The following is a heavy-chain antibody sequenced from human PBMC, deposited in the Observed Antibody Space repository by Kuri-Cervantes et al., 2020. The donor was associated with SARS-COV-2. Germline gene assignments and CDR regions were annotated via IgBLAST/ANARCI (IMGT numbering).Heavy chain of an antibody. D-gene: IGHD3-22*01. Sequence: GGSLRLSCAASRITVNSNYMSWVRQAPGKGLEWVSIIYTGGDTYYADSVKGRFTIARDISKNTLYLQLNSLKNEDTAVYYCARVTVIMIVGGYWFDLWGQGTLVTVSS. CDR1: RITVNSNY. CDR2: IYTGGDT. CDR3: ARVTVIMIVGGYWFDL. J-gene: IGHJ5*02. V-gene: IGHV3-53*01.